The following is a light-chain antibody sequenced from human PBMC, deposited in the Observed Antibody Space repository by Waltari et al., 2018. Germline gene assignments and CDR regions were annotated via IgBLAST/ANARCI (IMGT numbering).Light chain of an antibody. CDR1: QSISSY. CDR3: QQSYSTPKT. Sequence: DLQMTQSPSSLSASVGDRVTITCRASQSISSYLNWYQQKPGKAPKVLIYAASSLQSGVPSRFSGGGSGTDFTLTISSLQPEDFATYYCQQSYSTPKTFGQGTKLEIK. V-gene: IGKV1-39*01. J-gene: IGKJ2*01. CDR2: AAS.